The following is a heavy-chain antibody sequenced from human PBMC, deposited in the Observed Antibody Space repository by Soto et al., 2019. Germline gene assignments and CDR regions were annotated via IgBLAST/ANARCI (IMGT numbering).Heavy chain of an antibody. CDR3: ARGSEYCSSTSCYTREFWFDP. CDR1: GGSFSGYY. Sequence: PSETLSLTCAVYGGSFSGYYWSWICQPPGKGLEWIGEINHSGSTNYNPSLKSRVTISVDTSKNQFSLKLSSVTAADTAVYYCARGSEYCSSTSCYTREFWFDPWGQGTLVTVSS. J-gene: IGHJ5*02. CDR2: INHSGST. V-gene: IGHV4-34*01. D-gene: IGHD2-2*02.